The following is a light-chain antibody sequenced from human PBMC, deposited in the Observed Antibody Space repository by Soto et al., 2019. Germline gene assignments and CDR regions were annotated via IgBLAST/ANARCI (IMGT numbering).Light chain of an antibody. J-gene: IGKJ4*01. V-gene: IGKV4-1*01. CDR1: QSVLYSSNNMNY. CDR3: QQYYSIPLT. Sequence: DFVMTQSPDSLAVSLGEPATINCKSSQSVLYSSNNMNYLSWYQQKPGQPPKLLIYWASTRKSGVPDRISGRGSGTDFTLTISSLQAEDVAVYYCQQYYSIPLTYGGGTKLEIK. CDR2: WAS.